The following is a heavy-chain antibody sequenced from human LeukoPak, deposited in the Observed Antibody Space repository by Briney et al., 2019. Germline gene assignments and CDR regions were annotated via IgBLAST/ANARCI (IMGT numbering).Heavy chain of an antibody. CDR1: GFTFSSYA. J-gene: IGHJ4*02. CDR2: VSGSGGST. Sequence: GGSLRLSCAASGFTFSSYAMSWVRQAPGKGLEWVSAVSGSGGSTYYADSVKGRFTISRDNSKNTLYLQMNSLRAEDTAVYYCAKDEVVVVAATLYDYWGQGTLVTVSS. D-gene: IGHD2-15*01. CDR3: AKDEVVVVAATLYDY. V-gene: IGHV3-23*01.